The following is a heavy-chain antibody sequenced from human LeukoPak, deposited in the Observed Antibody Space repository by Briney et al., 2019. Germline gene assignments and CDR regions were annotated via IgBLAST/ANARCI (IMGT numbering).Heavy chain of an antibody. J-gene: IGHJ5*02. CDR2: ISAYNGNT. CDR1: GYTFTTYG. D-gene: IGHD3-10*01. CDR3: ARSGGSGSYYTPNWFDP. Sequence: ASVKVSCKASGYTFTTYGISWVRQAPGQGLEWMGWISAYNGNTNYAQKLQGRVTMTTDTSTSTAYMELRSLRSDDTAVYYCARSGGSGSYYTPNWFDPWGQGTLVTVSS. V-gene: IGHV1-18*01.